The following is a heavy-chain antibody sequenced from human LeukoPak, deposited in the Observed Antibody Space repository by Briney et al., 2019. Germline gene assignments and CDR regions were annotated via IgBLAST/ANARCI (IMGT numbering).Heavy chain of an antibody. V-gene: IGHV1-18*01. CDR2: ISAYNGDT. CDR3: ARGKWNDAFDI. CDR1: GYIFTTYG. D-gene: IGHD1-1*01. J-gene: IGHJ3*02. Sequence: ASVKVSCKAAGYIFTTYGISWVRQAPGQGLEWMGWISAYNGDTYYAQKLQGRLTMTTDTSTNTAYMELRSLRSDDTAVYYCARGKWNDAFDIWGQGTMVTVSS.